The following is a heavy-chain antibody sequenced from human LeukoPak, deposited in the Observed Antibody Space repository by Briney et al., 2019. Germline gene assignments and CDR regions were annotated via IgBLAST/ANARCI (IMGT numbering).Heavy chain of an antibody. D-gene: IGHD2-2*01. CDR1: GYTFTDYY. Sequence: ASVKISCKVSGYTFTDYYMHWVQQAPGKGLEWMGLVDPEDGETIYAEKFQGRVTITADTSTDTAYMELSSLRAEDTAVYYCARGGDCGTTSCYYFDFWGQGTRVTVSS. CDR2: VDPEDGET. CDR3: ARGGDCGTTSCYYFDF. V-gene: IGHV1-69-2*01. J-gene: IGHJ4*02.